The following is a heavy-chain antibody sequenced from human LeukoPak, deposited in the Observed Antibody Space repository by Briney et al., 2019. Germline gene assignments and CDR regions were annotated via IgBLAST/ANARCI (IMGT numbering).Heavy chain of an antibody. J-gene: IGHJ4*02. Sequence: PGRSLRLSCAASGFTFSSYAMHWVRQAPGRGLEWVAVIPYDGSNKYYADSVKGRFTISRDNSKNTLYLQMNSLRAEDTAVYYCARDESLIAAAGSPLDYWGQGTLVTVSS. CDR2: IPYDGSNK. CDR1: GFTFSSYA. V-gene: IGHV3-30*04. CDR3: ARDESLIAAAGSPLDY. D-gene: IGHD6-13*01.